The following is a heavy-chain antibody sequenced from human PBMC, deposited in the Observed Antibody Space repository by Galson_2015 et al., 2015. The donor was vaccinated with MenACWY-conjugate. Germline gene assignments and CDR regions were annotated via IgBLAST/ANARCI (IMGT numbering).Heavy chain of an antibody. J-gene: IGHJ3*02. V-gene: IGHV3-23*01. Sequence: SLRLSCATSGFTFSDYTMGWVRQAPGKGLEWVSTISGGGGTTYYADSVKGRFNTSRDNSKNTLDVQMNSLRVEDTAVYYCAKGVRSAHTYGALDIGGQGTMVTSLQ. CDR1: GFTFSDYT. CDR3: AKGVRSAHTYGALDI. D-gene: IGHD3-10*01. CDR2: ISGGGGTT.